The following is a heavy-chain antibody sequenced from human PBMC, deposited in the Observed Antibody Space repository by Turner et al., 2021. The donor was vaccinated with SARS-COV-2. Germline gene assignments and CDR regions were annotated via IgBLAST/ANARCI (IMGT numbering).Heavy chain of an antibody. J-gene: IGHJ4*02. CDR2: ISYTGRT. V-gene: IGHV4-39*01. Sequence: QLQLQESGPGLVTPSETLSLTFSVSGGSISTTNHYWGWIRQPPGKGLEWIGSISYTGRTFYTQSRKSRVTLSMDTSKNHFSLKVTSVTAADTAVYYCARQGGVDYWGQGTLVTVSS. CDR3: ARQGGVDY. CDR1: GGSISTTNHY.